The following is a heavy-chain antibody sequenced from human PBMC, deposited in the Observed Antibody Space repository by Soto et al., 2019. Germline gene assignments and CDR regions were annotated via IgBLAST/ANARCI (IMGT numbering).Heavy chain of an antibody. Sequence: QITLKESGPTLVKPTQTLTLTCNFSDFSLTTRGVGVGWIRQPPGKALEWVALIYWNDDQRYNPSLKSRLTVTKDTAKTHVDLTMTDVDPLDTATYYCTHRSPAYGHDFWGPGTLVTVSS. V-gene: IGHV2-5*01. CDR1: DFSLTTRGVG. J-gene: IGHJ4*02. D-gene: IGHD3-10*01. CDR3: THRSPAYGHDF. CDR2: IYWNDDQ.